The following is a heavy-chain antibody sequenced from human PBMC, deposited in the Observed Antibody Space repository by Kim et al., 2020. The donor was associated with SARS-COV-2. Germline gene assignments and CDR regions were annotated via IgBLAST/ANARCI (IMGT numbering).Heavy chain of an antibody. CDR1: GFTFSNYA. Sequence: GGSLRLSCAASGFTFSNYALHWVRQAPGKGLEWVAVITYEGSSQYYADSVKGRFTISRDNSENTLYLQMNSLRPEDTDIFYCARPPERWLLYFGMDVWGHGTTITVSS. D-gene: IGHD3-9*01. CDR3: ARPPERWLLYFGMDV. V-gene: IGHV3-30-3*01. J-gene: IGHJ6*02. CDR2: ITYEGSSQ.